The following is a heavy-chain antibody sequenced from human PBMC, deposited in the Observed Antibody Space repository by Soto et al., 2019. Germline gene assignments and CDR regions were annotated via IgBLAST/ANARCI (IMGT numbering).Heavy chain of an antibody. Sequence: GGSLRLSCAASGFTFSSYSMNWVRQAPGKGLVWVSRINSDGSSTSYADSVKGRFTISRDNAKNTLYLQMNSLRAEDTAVYYCARGRGSGSKSGMDVWGQGTTVTVSS. CDR3: ARGRGSGSKSGMDV. V-gene: IGHV3-74*01. D-gene: IGHD6-19*01. CDR2: INSDGSST. J-gene: IGHJ6*02. CDR1: GFTFSSYS.